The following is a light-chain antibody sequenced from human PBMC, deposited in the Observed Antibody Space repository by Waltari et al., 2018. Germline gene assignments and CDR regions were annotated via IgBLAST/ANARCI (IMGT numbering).Light chain of an antibody. Sequence: TQSPSSLSASTGDRVTITCRASQSISSYLAWYQQKPGKAPKVLIYAASTLQSGVPSRFSGSGSGTDFTLTISCLQSEDFAIYYCQQYYSSPATFGQGTKVEIK. J-gene: IGKJ1*01. CDR3: QQYYSSPAT. CDR2: AAS. CDR1: QSISSY. V-gene: IGKV1-8*01.